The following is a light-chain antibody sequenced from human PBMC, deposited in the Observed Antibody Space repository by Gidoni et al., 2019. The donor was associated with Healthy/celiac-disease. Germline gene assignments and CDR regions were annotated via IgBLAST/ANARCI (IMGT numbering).Light chain of an antibody. CDR3: KNNNSTPT. J-gene: IGKJ4*01. CDR2: YAS. CDR1: QGIRSY. V-gene: IGKV1D-43*01. Sequence: AIRMTPSPFSLSASVGDRVTITCWASQGIRSYLAWYQQKPTKAPKLFIYYASSLKSGVPSRFSGRGAGTDNTTTRSSRKQEDLENYYGKNNNSTPTFGGGTKVEIK.